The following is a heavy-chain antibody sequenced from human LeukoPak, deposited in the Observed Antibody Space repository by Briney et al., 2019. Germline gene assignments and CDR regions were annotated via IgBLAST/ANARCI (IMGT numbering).Heavy chain of an antibody. J-gene: IGHJ4*02. CDR1: GYTFTSYD. V-gene: IGHV1-8*01. Sequence: GASVKVSCKASGYTFTSYDINWVRQATGQGLEWMRWMNPNSGNTGYAQKFQGRVTMTRNTSISTAYMELSSLRSEDTAVYYCARALRWCSGGSCYRYYFDYWGQGTLVTVSS. CDR3: ARALRWCSGGSCYRYYFDY. D-gene: IGHD2-15*01. CDR2: MNPNSGNT.